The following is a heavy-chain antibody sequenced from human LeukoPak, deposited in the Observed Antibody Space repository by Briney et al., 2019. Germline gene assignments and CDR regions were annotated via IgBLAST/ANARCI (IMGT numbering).Heavy chain of an antibody. V-gene: IGHV3-48*01. Sequence: GGSLRLSCAASGFTFSSYSMNWVRQAPGKGLEWVSYISSSSSTIYYADSVKGRFTISRDNSKNTLYLQMNSLRAEDTAVYYCAKGDQAVEMATPDYWGQGTLVTVSS. D-gene: IGHD5-24*01. CDR2: ISSSSSTI. J-gene: IGHJ4*02. CDR3: AKGDQAVEMATPDY. CDR1: GFTFSSYS.